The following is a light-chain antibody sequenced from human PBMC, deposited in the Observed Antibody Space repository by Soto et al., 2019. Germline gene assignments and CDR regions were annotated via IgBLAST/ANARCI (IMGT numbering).Light chain of an antibody. CDR2: RNN. CDR1: SSNIGSNT. V-gene: IGLV1-44*01. J-gene: IGLJ1*01. CDR3: AAWDDSLNGDV. Sequence: QAVVTQPPSASGTPGQRVTISCSGSSSNIGSNTVNWYQQLPGTAPKLLIYRNNQRPSGVPDRFSGSKSGTSASLAISGLQSEDEADYYCAAWDDSLNGDVFGTGTKLTVL.